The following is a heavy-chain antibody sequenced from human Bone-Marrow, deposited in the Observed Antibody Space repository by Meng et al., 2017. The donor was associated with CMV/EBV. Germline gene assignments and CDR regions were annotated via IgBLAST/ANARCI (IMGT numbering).Heavy chain of an antibody. Sequence: GGSLRLSCAASGFTLSSCAMHWVRQAPGRGLQWVAVISYDGSNKYYADSVKGRFTISRDNSKNTLSLQMNSLRADDTAVYYCASANMVPTYYYYYGMDVWGQGPTVTVSS. CDR1: GFTLSSCA. J-gene: IGHJ6*02. D-gene: IGHD3-10*01. CDR2: ISYDGSNK. V-gene: IGHV3-30*04. CDR3: ASANMVPTYYYYYGMDV.